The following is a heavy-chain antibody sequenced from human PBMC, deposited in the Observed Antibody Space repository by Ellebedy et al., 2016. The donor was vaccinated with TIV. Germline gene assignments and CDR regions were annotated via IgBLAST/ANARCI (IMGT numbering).Heavy chain of an antibody. D-gene: IGHD2/OR15-2a*01. CDR3: ARTEKGTFYFDY. V-gene: IGHV3-11*06. J-gene: IGHJ4*02. Sequence: SVKGRFTVSRYNAENSLYLQMDSLRAEDTAVYYCARTEKGTFYFDYWGQGTLVTASS.